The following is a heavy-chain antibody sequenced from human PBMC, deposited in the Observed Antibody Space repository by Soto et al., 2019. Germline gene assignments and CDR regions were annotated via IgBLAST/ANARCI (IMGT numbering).Heavy chain of an antibody. CDR1: GYSFPNSW. Sequence: GESLKISCQGSGYSFPNSWIAWVRQLPGKGLEWMGFIFLADSDTRYSPSFQGQVTISADKSINAAYLQWTSLKASDSAIYYCARQDGDYSHIDSWGQGTLVTVSS. CDR3: ARQDGDYSHIDS. CDR2: IFLADSDT. D-gene: IGHD4-17*01. J-gene: IGHJ4*02. V-gene: IGHV5-51*01.